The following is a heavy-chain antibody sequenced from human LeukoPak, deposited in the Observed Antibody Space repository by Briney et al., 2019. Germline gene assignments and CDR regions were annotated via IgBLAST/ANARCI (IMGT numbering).Heavy chain of an antibody. D-gene: IGHD1-26*01. V-gene: IGHV1-69*13. J-gene: IGHJ4*02. CDR1: GGTFSSYA. CDR3: ARTAPSGSSDFDY. CDR2: IIPIFGTA. Sequence: ASVKVSCKASGGTFSSYAISWVRQAPGQGLEWMGGIIPIFGTANYAQKFQGRVTITADESTSTAYMEPSSLRSEDTAVYYCARTAPSGSSDFDYWGQGTLVTVSS.